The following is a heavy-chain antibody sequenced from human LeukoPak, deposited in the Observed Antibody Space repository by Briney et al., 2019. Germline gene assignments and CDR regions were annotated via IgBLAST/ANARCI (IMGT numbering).Heavy chain of an antibody. CDR1: GGSISSYY. V-gene: IGHV4-59*12. J-gene: IGHJ6*02. Sequence: PSETLSLTCTVSGGSISSYYWSWIRQPPGKGLEWIGYIYYSGSTNYNPSLKSRVTISVDTSKNQFSLKLSSVTAADTAVYYCARGSSGWYRYGMDVWGQGTTVTVSS. D-gene: IGHD6-19*01. CDR3: ARGSSGWYRYGMDV. CDR2: IYYSGST.